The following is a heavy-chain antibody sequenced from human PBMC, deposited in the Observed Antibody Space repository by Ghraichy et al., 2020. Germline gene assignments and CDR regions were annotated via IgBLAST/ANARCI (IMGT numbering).Heavy chain of an antibody. J-gene: IGHJ3*02. V-gene: IGHV4-59*01. CDR3: ASAHVGWWEPPAAFDI. CDR1: GGSISSYY. Sequence: ETLSLTCTVSGGSISSYYWSWIRQPPGKGLEWIGYIYYSGSTNYNPSLKSRVTISVDTSKNQFSLKLSSVTAADTAVYYCASAHVGWWEPPAAFDIWGQGTMVTVSS. D-gene: IGHD2-15*01. CDR2: IYYSGST.